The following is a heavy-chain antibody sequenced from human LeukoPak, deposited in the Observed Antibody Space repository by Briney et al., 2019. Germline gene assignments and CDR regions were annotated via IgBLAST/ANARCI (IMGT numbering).Heavy chain of an antibody. J-gene: IGHJ4*02. CDR1: GGSISSSNW. CDR2: IYHSGST. V-gene: IGHV4-4*02. Sequence: SGTLSLTCAVSGGSISSSNWWSWVRQSPGKGLEWIGEIYHSGSTNYNPSLKSRVTISVGKSKNQFSLKLSSVTAADTAVYYCARSIRFGELLRSRVYFDYWGQGTLVTVSS. CDR3: ARSIRFGELLRSRVYFDY. D-gene: IGHD3-10*01.